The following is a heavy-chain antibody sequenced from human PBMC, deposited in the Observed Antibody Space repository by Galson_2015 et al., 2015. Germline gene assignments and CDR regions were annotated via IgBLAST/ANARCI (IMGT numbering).Heavy chain of an antibody. Sequence: SLRLSCAASGFTFSSYAMHWVRQAPGKGLEWVAVISYDGSNKYYADSVKGRFTISRDNSKNTLYLQMNSLRAEDTAVYYCARSWRHAWFDPWGQGTLVTVSS. CDR1: GFTFSSYA. J-gene: IGHJ5*02. CDR2: ISYDGSNK. CDR3: ARSWRHAWFDP. V-gene: IGHV3-30*01.